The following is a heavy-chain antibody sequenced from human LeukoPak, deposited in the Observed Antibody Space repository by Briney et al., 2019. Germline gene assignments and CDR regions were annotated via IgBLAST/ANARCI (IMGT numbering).Heavy chain of an antibody. V-gene: IGHV4-59*01. CDR2: IYYSGST. CDR3: AGGNSYGRTYYFDY. Sequence: SETLSLTCTVSGGSISSYYWSWIRQPPGKGLEWIGYIYYSGSTNYNPSLKSRVTISVDTSKNQFSLKLSSVTAADTAVYYCAGGNSYGRTYYFDYWGQGTLVTVSS. J-gene: IGHJ4*02. D-gene: IGHD5-18*01. CDR1: GGSISSYY.